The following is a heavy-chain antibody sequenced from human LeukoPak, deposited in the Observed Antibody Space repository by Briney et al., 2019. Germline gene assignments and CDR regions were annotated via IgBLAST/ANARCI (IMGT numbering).Heavy chain of an antibody. D-gene: IGHD5-12*01. J-gene: IGHJ4*02. CDR3: AKDLDIVATITGN. CDR2: VSGSGGST. CDR1: GFTFSSYA. Sequence: GGPLRLSCAASGFTFSSYAMSWVRQAPGKGLEWVSGVSGSGGSTYYADSVKGRFTISRDNSKNTLYLQMNSLRAEDAAVYYCAKDLDIVATITGNWGQGTLVTVSS. V-gene: IGHV3-23*01.